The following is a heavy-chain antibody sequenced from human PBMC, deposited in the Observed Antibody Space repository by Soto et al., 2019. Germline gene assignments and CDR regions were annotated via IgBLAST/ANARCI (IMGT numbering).Heavy chain of an antibody. CDR1: VCSISSCC. CDR3: ASGKLTSYFDY. V-gene: IGHV4-59*01. Sequence: SETRSRTCTLSVCSISSCCCSLIRQPPGKGLEWIVYFYYSGSTNYNPSLKSRVTLSVDTSKNQFSLKLNSVTAADTALYYCASGKLTSYFDYWGKGIMVTV. D-gene: IGHD1-1*01. CDR2: FYYSGST. J-gene: IGHJ4*02.